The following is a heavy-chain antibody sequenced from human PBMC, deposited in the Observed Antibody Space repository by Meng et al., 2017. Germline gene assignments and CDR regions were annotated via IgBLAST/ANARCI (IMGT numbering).Heavy chain of an antibody. CDR3: ARDRFIAVAGTEDWFDP. J-gene: IGHJ5*02. D-gene: IGHD6-19*01. Sequence: ASVKVSCKASEYTFSTYYMDWVRQAPGQGLEWMGRINPNSGGTNYAQKFQGRVTMTRDTSISTAYMELSRLRSDDTAVYYCARDRFIAVAGTEDWFDPWGQGTLVTVSS. V-gene: IGHV1-2*06. CDR1: EYTFSTYY. CDR2: INPNSGGT.